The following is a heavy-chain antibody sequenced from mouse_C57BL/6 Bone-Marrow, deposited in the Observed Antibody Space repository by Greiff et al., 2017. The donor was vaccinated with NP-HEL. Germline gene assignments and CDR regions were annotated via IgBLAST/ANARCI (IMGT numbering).Heavy chain of an antibody. J-gene: IGHJ2*01. V-gene: IGHV1-5*01. D-gene: IGHD3-2*02. CDR2: IYPGNSDT. CDR1: GYTFTSYW. Sequence: EVQLQQSGTVLARPGASVKMSCKTSGYTFTSYWMHWVKQRPGQGLEWKGAIYPGNSDTSYNQKFKGKAKLTAVTSASTAYMELSSLTNEDSAVYYCTRRTAQAPFDYWGQGTTLTVSS. CDR3: TRRTAQAPFDY.